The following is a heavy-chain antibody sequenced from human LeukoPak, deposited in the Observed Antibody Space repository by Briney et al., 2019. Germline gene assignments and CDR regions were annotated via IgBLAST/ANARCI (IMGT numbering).Heavy chain of an antibody. CDR2: IYTGGST. CDR1: GYSISSGYY. D-gene: IGHD1-26*01. Sequence: SETLSLTCTVSGYSISSGYYWTWIRQPAGKGLEWIGRIYTGGSTNYNPSLKSRVTMSVDTSKNQFSLKLSSVTAADTAVYYCARQEGGIVGPYWGQGTLVTVSS. CDR3: ARQEGGIVGPY. J-gene: IGHJ4*02. V-gene: IGHV4-4*07.